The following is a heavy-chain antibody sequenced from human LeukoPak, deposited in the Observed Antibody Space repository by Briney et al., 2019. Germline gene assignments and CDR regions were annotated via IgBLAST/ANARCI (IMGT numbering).Heavy chain of an antibody. J-gene: IGHJ2*01. D-gene: IGHD6-13*01. CDR1: GFTFSSYE. CDR2: VSSSGSTI. CDR3: ARDGSSSWAPNWYFDL. V-gene: IGHV3-48*03. Sequence: GGSLRLSCAASGFTFSSYEMNWVRQAPGKGLEWVSYVSSSGSTIYYADSVKGRFTISRGNAKNSLYLQMTSLRAEDTSVYYCARDGSSSWAPNWYFDLWGRGTLVTVSS.